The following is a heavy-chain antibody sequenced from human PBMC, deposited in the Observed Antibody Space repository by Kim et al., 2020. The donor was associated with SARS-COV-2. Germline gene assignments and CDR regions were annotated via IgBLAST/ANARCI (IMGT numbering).Heavy chain of an antibody. D-gene: IGHD2-15*01. CDR1: GFTFSSYG. J-gene: IGHJ4*02. CDR2: ISYDGSDK. Sequence: GGSLRLSCAASGFTFSSYGMHWVRQAPGKGLEWVTIISYDGSDKYYADSVKGRFTISRDNSKNTLYLQMNSLRAEDTAVYYCAKGSGGRNLIDYWGQGTL. CDR3: AKGSGGRNLIDY. V-gene: IGHV3-30*18.